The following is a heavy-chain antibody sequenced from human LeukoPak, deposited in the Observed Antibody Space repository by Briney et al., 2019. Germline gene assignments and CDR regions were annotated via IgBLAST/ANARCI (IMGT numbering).Heavy chain of an antibody. CDR3: AAGAHMPIDY. V-gene: IGHV1-24*01. CDR1: GYALTELS. CDR2: FDSEDNEI. J-gene: IGHJ4*02. Sequence: GASVKVSCKVSGYALTELSILWVRQAPGKGLEWMGGFDSEDNEIIYAQKFQGRVTMTEDTPTDTAYMELSSLTSEDTAIYYCAAGAHMPIDYWGQGTLVTVSS. D-gene: IGHD2-2*01.